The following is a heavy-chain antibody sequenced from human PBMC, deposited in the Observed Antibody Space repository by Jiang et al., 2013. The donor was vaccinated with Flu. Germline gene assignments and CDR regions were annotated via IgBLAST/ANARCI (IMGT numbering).Heavy chain of an antibody. CDR2: ISYSGTSYSGTT. D-gene: IGHD5-12*01. CDR3: ARDEGLRLASHGMDV. CDR1: GASIVDYY. V-gene: IGHV4-59*01. J-gene: IGHJ6*02. Sequence: GSGLVKPSETLSLTCTVSGASIVDYYWTWIRQSPGKGLEWIGYISYSGTSYSGTTNYNPSLRRRVTISVDRSNNRVSLKLTSVTAADTAVYYCARDEGLRLASHGMDVWGQGTTVTVSS.